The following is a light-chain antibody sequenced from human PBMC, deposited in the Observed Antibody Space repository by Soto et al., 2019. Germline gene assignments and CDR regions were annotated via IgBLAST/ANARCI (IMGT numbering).Light chain of an antibody. CDR2: ETS. J-gene: IGKJ4*01. Sequence: EIVLTQSPATLSLSPGERATLSCRASQSVSTYLAWYQQKPGQAPRLLIYETSNRASGIPARFSGSGSGTDFTLTISSLEPEDFALYYCPQRSSYPLTFGGGTKVEIK. CDR1: QSVSTY. V-gene: IGKV3-11*01. CDR3: PQRSSYPLT.